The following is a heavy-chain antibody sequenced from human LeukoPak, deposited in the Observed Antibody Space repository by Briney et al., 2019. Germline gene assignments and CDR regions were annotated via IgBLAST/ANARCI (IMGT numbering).Heavy chain of an antibody. Sequence: GGSLRLSCATPGFTFSSHWMHWVRQAPGKGLVWVSRIKSDGSSTDYADSAKGRFTISRDNAKNTLFLQMNSLRAEDTAVYYCVRLYFDWGQGTLVTVSS. CDR2: IKSDGSST. CDR1: GFTFSSHW. J-gene: IGHJ4*02. V-gene: IGHV3-74*01. D-gene: IGHD3-9*01. CDR3: VRLYFD.